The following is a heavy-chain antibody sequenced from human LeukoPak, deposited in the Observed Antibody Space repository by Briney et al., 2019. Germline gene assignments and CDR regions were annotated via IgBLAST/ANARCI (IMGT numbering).Heavy chain of an antibody. CDR2: ISWNSGSI. Sequence: GGSLRLSCAASGFTFDDYAMHWVRQAPGKGLEWASGISWNSGSIGYADSVKGRFTISRDNAKNSLYLQMNSLRAEDMALYYCAKSSDSGFWSGYFDYWGQGTLVTVSS. V-gene: IGHV3-9*03. CDR1: GFTFDDYA. J-gene: IGHJ4*02. CDR3: AKSSDSGFWSGYFDY. D-gene: IGHD3-3*01.